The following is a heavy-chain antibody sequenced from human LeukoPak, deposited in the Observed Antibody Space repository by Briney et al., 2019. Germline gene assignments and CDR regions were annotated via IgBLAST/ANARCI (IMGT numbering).Heavy chain of an antibody. CDR1: GFTVSANY. V-gene: IGHV3-66*01. CDR2: IYGGGST. J-gene: IGHJ4*01. Sequence: GGSLRLSCAASGFTVSANYMTWVRQAPGKGLEWVSVIYGGGSTYYADSVKGRFTISRDNSKNTLYLQMNSLRAEDTAVYYCAGYDSSGYYTHYFDFWGQEPWSPSPQ. CDR3: AGYDSSGYYTHYFDF. D-gene: IGHD3-22*01.